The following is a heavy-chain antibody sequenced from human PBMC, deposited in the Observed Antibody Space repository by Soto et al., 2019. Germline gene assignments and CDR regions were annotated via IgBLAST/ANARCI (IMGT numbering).Heavy chain of an antibody. Sequence: QVQLVESGGGGVQPGRSLRLSCAASGFTFSSYGMHWVRQAPGKGLEWVAVISYDGSNKYYADSVKGRFTISRDNSKNTLYLQMNSLRAEDTAVYYCAKDGPLEGVVVPAARPYYYYYGMDVWGQGTTVTVSS. V-gene: IGHV3-30*18. CDR2: ISYDGSNK. CDR1: GFTFSSYG. J-gene: IGHJ6*02. D-gene: IGHD2-2*02. CDR3: AKDGPLEGVVVPAARPYYYYYGMDV.